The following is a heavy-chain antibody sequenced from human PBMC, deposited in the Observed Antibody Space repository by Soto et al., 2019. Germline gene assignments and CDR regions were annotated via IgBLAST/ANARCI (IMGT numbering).Heavy chain of an antibody. D-gene: IGHD2-15*01. CDR1: GGSIDSYY. Sequence: QVQLQESGPGLVKPSETLSLTCTVSGGSIDSYYWSWIRQPPGKGLEYIGYIYYTGATNYNPSLSSRATISLDTSRSQFSLILTSATAADTAVYYCARGFCSGGSCFWFDPWGQGTLVTVSS. V-gene: IGHV4-59*01. CDR3: ARGFCSGGSCFWFDP. J-gene: IGHJ5*02. CDR2: IYYTGAT.